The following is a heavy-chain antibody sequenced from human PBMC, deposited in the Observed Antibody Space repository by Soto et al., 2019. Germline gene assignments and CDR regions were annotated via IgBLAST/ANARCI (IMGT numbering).Heavy chain of an antibody. D-gene: IGHD6-6*01. V-gene: IGHV4-34*01. CDR1: GGSFSGYY. J-gene: IGHJ4*02. CDR2: INHSGST. CDR3: PRGRRIAARYYFDY. Sequence: PSETLSLTCAVYGGSFSGYYWSWIRQPPGKGLEWIGEINHSGSTNYNPSLKSRVTISVDTSKNQFSLKLSSVTAADTAVYYCPRGRRIAARYYFDYWGQGTLVTVSS.